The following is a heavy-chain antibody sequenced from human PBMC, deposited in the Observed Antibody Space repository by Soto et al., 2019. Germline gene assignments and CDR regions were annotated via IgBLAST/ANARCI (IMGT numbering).Heavy chain of an antibody. V-gene: IGHV1-69*04. CDR1: GGTFSSYT. D-gene: IGHD2-15*01. CDR3: AREDCSGGSCYSGPHFDY. Sequence: ASVKVSCKASGGTFSSYTISWVRQAPGQGLEWMGRIIPILGIANYAQKFQGRVTITADKSTSTAYMELSSLRSEDTAVYYCAREDCSGGSCYSGPHFDYWGQGTLVTVSS. J-gene: IGHJ4*02. CDR2: IIPILGIA.